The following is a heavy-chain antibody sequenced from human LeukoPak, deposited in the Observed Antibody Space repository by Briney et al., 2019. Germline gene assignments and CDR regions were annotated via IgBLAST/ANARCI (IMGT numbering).Heavy chain of an antibody. CDR2: IAAYSGNT. Sequence: ASVKVSCKASGYTFSNYGLNWVQQVPGQGLEWMGRIAAYSGNTNYAAKFQGRVTMTTDTSTSTAYMELRGLRSDDTAVYYCARDPNRYAAAHPFEYWGQGTLVTVSS. V-gene: IGHV1-18*01. D-gene: IGHD6-13*01. CDR3: ARDPNRYAAAHPFEY. CDR1: GYTFSNYG. J-gene: IGHJ4*02.